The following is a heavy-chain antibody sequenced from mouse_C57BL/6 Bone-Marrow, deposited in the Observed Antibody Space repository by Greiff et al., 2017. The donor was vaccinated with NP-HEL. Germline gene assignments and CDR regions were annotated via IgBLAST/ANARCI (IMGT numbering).Heavy chain of an antibody. CDR1: GYSFTGYY. J-gene: IGHJ2*01. CDR3: ARSMFYYGSSPDY. V-gene: IGHV1-42*01. D-gene: IGHD1-1*01. Sequence: VHVKQSGPELVKPGASVKISCKASGYSFTGYYMNWVKQSPEKSLEWIGEINPSTGGTTYNQKFKAKATLTVDKSSSTAYMQLKSLTSEDSAVYYCARSMFYYGSSPDYWGQGTTLTVSS. CDR2: INPSTGGT.